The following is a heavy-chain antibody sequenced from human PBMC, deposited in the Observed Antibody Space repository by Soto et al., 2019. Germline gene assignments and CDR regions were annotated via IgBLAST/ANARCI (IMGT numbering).Heavy chain of an antibody. CDR3: AREDAYHFDP. CDR2: INDDGSRT. J-gene: IGHJ5*02. CDR1: GFTFSSYW. Sequence: PVGSLRLSCAASGFTFSSYWMHWVRQAPGKGLVWVSRINDDGSRTTYADSVKGRFTISRDNAKNTLYLQMNSLTAEDTAVYYCAREDAYHFDPWGQGTLVTVSS. D-gene: IGHD2-21*01. V-gene: IGHV3-74*03.